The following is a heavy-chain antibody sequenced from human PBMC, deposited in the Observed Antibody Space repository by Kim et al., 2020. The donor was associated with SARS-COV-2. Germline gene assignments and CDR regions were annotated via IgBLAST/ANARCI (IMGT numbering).Heavy chain of an antibody. CDR1: GYTFTSYD. V-gene: IGHV1-8*01. Sequence: ASVKVSCKASGYTFTSYDINWVRQATGQGLEWMGWMNPNSGNTGYEQKFQGRVTMTRNTSISTAYMELSSLRSEDTAVYYCARGDIVVVPAARYYYYGMDVWGQGTTVTVSS. D-gene: IGHD2-2*01. J-gene: IGHJ6*02. CDR3: ARGDIVVVPAARYYYYGMDV. CDR2: MNPNSGNT.